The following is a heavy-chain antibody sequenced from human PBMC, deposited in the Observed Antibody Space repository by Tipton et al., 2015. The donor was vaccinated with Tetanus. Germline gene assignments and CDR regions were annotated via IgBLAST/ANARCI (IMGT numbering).Heavy chain of an antibody. D-gene: IGHD5-24*01. CDR3: ARGEDTYKSGNY. J-gene: IGHJ4*02. CDR1: GGSINSYY. CDR2: IYFSGHT. V-gene: IGHV4-59*12. Sequence: GLVKPSETLSLTCTVSGGSINSYYWSWLRRPPGKALEWIGYIYFSGHTKYSPSLKSRVTMSVDTSMNQFSLRLTSVTAADTAVYYCARGEDTYKSGNYWGQGTLVTVSS.